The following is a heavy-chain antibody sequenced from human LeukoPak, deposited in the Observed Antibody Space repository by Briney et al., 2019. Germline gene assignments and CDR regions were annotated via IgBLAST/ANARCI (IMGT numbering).Heavy chain of an antibody. J-gene: IGHJ4*02. D-gene: IGHD2-2*01. V-gene: IGHV5-51*01. Sequence: GESLKISCKGSGYTFTSYWIGWVRQMPGKGLGWMGIIYPGDSDTRYNPSFQGQVTMSADKSITTAYLQWSSLKASDTAMYYCARLGYCSRGTCYAFDYWGQGTLVTVSS. CDR3: ARLGYCSRGTCYAFDY. CDR1: GYTFTSYW. CDR2: IYPGDSDT.